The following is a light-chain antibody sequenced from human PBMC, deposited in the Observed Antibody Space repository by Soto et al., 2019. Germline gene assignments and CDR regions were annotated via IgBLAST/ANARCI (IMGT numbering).Light chain of an antibody. CDR3: QQRRNWPK. V-gene: IGKV3-11*01. Sequence: EIVLTQSPSTLSLSPGERATLSCRASQSVSSYLAWYQQKPGQAPRLLIYDASNRATGIPARFSGSGSGTDFSLTISSLETEDFAVYYGQQRRNWPKFGQGTKVEIK. CDR1: QSVSSY. J-gene: IGKJ1*01. CDR2: DAS.